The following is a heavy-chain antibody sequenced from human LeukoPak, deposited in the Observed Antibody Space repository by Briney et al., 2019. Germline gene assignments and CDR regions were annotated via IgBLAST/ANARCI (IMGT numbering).Heavy chain of an antibody. V-gene: IGHV1-69*01. D-gene: IGHD2-8*01. J-gene: IGHJ4*02. Sequence: SVKVSCKASGGTFKSYAISWMRQAPGQGLEWMGGTIPILSTITYAQEFQGRVTVTADESTNTAYMELSSLISEDTAVYYCARDGRLPMGGRGNYFDSWGQGTLVIVSS. CDR2: TIPILSTI. CDR1: GGTFKSYA. CDR3: ARDGRLPMGGRGNYFDS.